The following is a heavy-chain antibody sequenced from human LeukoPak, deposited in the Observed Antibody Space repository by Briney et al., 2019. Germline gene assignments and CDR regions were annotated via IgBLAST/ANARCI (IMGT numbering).Heavy chain of an antibody. CDR1: GGSFSGYY. CDR3: ARDLLYSSPGFDY. V-gene: IGHV4-34*01. Sequence: SETLSLTCAVYGGSFSGYYWSWMRQPPGKGLEWIGEINHSGSTNYNPSLKSRVTISVDTSKNQFSLKLSSVTAADTAVYYCARDLLYSSPGFDYWGQGTLVTVSS. CDR2: INHSGST. J-gene: IGHJ4*02. D-gene: IGHD6-13*01.